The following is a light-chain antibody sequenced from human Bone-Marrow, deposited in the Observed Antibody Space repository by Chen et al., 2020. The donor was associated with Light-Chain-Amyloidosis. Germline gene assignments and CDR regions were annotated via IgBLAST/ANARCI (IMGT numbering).Light chain of an antibody. CDR2: RNN. CDR1: SSNIGSNY. Sequence: QSVLTQPPSASGTPGQRVTISCSGSSSNIGSNYVYWYQQLPGTAPKLLIYRNNQRPSGVPDRFSASKSGASASLAISGLRSEDEADYYCAAWEDSLSGPVFGGGTKLTVL. CDR3: AAWEDSLSGPV. J-gene: IGLJ3*02. V-gene: IGLV1-47*01.